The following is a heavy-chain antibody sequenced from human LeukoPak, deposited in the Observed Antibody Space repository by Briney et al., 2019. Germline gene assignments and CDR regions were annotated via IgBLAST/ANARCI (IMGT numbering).Heavy chain of an antibody. CDR2: IYSGGST. V-gene: IGHV3-53*01. CDR3: ARELGSGSFDY. Sequence: GGSLRLSCAASGFTVSSSYMSWVRQAPGKGLEWVSVIYSGGSTYYADSVKGRFTISRDNSKNTLYLQMNSLRAEDTAVYYCARELGSGSFDYWGQGTLVTVSS. J-gene: IGHJ4*02. CDR1: GFTVSSSY. D-gene: IGHD6-19*01.